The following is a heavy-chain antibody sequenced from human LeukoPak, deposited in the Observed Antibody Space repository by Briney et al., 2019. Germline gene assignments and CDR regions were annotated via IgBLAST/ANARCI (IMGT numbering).Heavy chain of an antibody. Sequence: GGSLRLSCAASGFTFSSYAMSWVRQAPGKGLEWVSSIDPSSTYIYHADSVKGRLTISRDNAKNSLYLQMNSLRVEDTAVYYCAGQKGRDGYWGQGTLVTVSS. CDR2: IDPSSTYI. CDR1: GFTFSSYA. D-gene: IGHD5-24*01. CDR3: AGQKGRDGY. J-gene: IGHJ4*02. V-gene: IGHV3-21*01.